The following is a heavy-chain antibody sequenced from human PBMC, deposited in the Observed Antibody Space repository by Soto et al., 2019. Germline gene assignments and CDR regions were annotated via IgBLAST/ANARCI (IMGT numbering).Heavy chain of an antibody. Sequence: PSETLSLTCTVSGASISSGDDYWGWIRQPPGKGLEWIGYTHYSGSVNYNPSLKSRVTISADASRSHVALILKSVTAADTAVYYCGRHGNYDIGWFDPWGQG. D-gene: IGHD3-9*01. CDR3: GRHGNYDIGWFDP. J-gene: IGHJ5*02. CDR1: GASISSGDDY. V-gene: IGHV4-30-4*01. CDR2: THYSGSV.